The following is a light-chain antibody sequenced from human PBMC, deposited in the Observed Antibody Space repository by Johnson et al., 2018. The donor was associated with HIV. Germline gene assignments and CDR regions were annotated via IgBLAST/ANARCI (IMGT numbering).Light chain of an antibody. CDR1: SSNIGNNY. CDR2: ENN. J-gene: IGLJ1*01. CDR3: GTWDTSLSAFV. Sequence: QSVLTQPPSVSAAPGQKVTISCSGSSSNIGNNYVSWYQQLPGTAPKLLIYENNKRPLGIPDRFSGSKSGTSATLCITGLQTGDEADFYCGTWDTSLSAFVFGTGTKVTV. V-gene: IGLV1-51*02.